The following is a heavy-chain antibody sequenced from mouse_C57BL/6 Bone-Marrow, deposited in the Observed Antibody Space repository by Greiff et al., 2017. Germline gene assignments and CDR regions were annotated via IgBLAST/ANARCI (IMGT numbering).Heavy chain of an antibody. J-gene: IGHJ2*01. V-gene: IGHV1-55*01. CDR3: ARMEGY. Sequence: QVHVKQPGAELVKPGASLKMSCTASGYTFTSYWITWVHQTPGQGLEWIGYICPGSGSTNYNEKCKSKATLTVDTSSSTVYMQLSSLTSEDSAFYYCARMEGYWGQGTTLTVSS. CDR2: ICPGSGST. CDR1: GYTFTSYW.